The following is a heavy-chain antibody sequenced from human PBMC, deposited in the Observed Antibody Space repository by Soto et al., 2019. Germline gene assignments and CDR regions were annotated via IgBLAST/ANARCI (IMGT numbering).Heavy chain of an antibody. Sequence: GGSLRLSCAASGFTFSSYAMSWVRQAPGKGLEWVSAISGSGGSTYYADSVKGRFTISRDNSKNTLYLPMNSLRAEDTAVYYCAKGGRWEPSSHFDYWGQGTLVTVSS. CDR1: GFTFSSYA. CDR2: ISGSGGST. J-gene: IGHJ4*02. CDR3: AKGGRWEPSSHFDY. V-gene: IGHV3-23*01. D-gene: IGHD1-26*01.